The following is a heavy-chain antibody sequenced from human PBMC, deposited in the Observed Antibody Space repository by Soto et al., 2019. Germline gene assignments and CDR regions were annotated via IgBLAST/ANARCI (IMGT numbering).Heavy chain of an antibody. V-gene: IGHV4-59*08. CDR1: GGSIRSYY. D-gene: IGHD2-2*01. CDR2: IYYSGST. J-gene: IGHJ4*02. CDR3: ARHCSSTSCIRAYYFDY. Sequence: SETLSLTCTVAGGSIRSYYWSWIPQSPGKGLEWIGNIYYSGSTNYNPSLKSRVTISVDTSKNQFSLKLSSVTAADTAVYYCARHCSSTSCIRAYYFDYWGQGTLVTVS.